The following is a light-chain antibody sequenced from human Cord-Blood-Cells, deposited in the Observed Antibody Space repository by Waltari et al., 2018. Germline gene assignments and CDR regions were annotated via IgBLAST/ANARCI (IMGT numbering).Light chain of an antibody. CDR1: SSDVGGYNY. CDR3: CSYAGSYTL. CDR2: DVS. J-gene: IGLJ2*01. Sequence: QSALTQPRSVSGSPGQSVTISCTGTSSDVGGYNYVSWYQQHPGKAPKLMIYDVSTLPSGVPDRFSGAKSGNTASLTISGLQAEDEADYYCCSYAGSYTLFGGGTKLTVL. V-gene: IGLV2-11*01.